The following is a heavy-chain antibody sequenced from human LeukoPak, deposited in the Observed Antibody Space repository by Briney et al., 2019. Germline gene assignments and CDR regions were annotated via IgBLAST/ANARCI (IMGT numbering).Heavy chain of an antibody. CDR1: GFIFSSYG. J-gene: IGHJ4*02. CDR2: IWYDGSNK. V-gene: IGHV3-33*01. Sequence: GGSLRLSCAASGFIFSSYGMHWVRQAPGKGLEWVAVIWYDGSNKYYADSVKGRFTISRDDSKNTLYPQMDSLRAEDTAVYCCVRDGGAGFDYWGQGTLVTVSS. CDR3: VRDGGAGFDY. D-gene: IGHD1-14*01.